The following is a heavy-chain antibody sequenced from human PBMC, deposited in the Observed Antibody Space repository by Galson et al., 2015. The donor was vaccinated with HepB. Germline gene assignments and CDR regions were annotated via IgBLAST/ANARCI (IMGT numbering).Heavy chain of an antibody. Sequence: ETLSLTCAVYGGSFSGYYWSWIRQPPGKGLEWIGEINHSGSTNYNPSLKSRVTISVDTSKNQFSLKLSSVTAADTAVYYCARRGPKTYYYDSSGYYRMTTHLYYFDYWGQGTLVTVSS. CDR2: INHSGST. J-gene: IGHJ4*02. V-gene: IGHV4-34*01. D-gene: IGHD3-22*01. CDR3: ARRGPKTYYYDSSGYYRMTTHLYYFDY. CDR1: GGSFSGYY.